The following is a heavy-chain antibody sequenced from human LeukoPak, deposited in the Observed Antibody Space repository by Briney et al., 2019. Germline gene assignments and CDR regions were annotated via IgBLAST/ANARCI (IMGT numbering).Heavy chain of an antibody. J-gene: IGHJ4*02. CDR1: GFTVDSNY. CDR3: AGGGGYYGIDY. Sequence: PGGSLRLSCAASGFTVDSNYMNWVRQAPGKGLEWVSVIYSSGNTYYADSVKGRFTISRDNSRNRLNLQMNSQRSEDTAIYYCAGGGGYYGIDYWGQGTLVTVSS. D-gene: IGHD1-26*01. CDR2: IYSSGNT. V-gene: IGHV3-66*02.